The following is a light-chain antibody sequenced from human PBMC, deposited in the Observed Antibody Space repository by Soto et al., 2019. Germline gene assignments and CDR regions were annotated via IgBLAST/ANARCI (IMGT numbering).Light chain of an antibody. CDR2: FGS. CDR1: QSLLYNNTYNY. Sequence: EIVMTQSPLTLPVTPGEPASISCRSSQSLLYNNTYNYLDWYVQKPGQSPQLLIYFGSNRAPGVPDRFSGSGSGTDFTLKINRVEAEDVGTYYCMQALQSLTFGRGTRLEI. CDR3: MQALQSLT. V-gene: IGKV2-28*01. J-gene: IGKJ5*01.